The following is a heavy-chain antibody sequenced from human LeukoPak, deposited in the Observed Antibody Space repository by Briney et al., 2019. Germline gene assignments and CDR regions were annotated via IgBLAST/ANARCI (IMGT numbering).Heavy chain of an antibody. J-gene: IGHJ4*02. CDR3: AKDIPKYYYGSGSYEGRFDY. CDR1: GFTFDDYT. D-gene: IGHD3-10*01. CDR2: ISWDGGST. Sequence: PGGSLRLSCAASGFTFDDYTMHWVRQAPGKGLEWVSLISWDGGSTYYADSVKGRFTISRDNSKNSLYLQMNSLRTEDTALYYCAKDIPKYYYGSGSYEGRFDYWGQGTLVTVSS. V-gene: IGHV3-43*01.